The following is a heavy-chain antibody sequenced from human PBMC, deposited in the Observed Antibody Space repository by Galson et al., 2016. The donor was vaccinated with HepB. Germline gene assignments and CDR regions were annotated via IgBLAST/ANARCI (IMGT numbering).Heavy chain of an antibody. CDR2: ITHSGST. CDR1: GGSFSGYY. V-gene: IGHV4-34*01. CDR3: ARGPRRTTSRGFIDY. D-gene: IGHD1-1*01. Sequence: LSLTCAVYGGSFSGYYWSWIRPPPGTGLEWIGEITHSGSTNHNPSLKSRVTISVDTSKNQFSLKLSSVTAAYTAVYYCARGPRRTTSRGFIDYWGQGTLVTVSS. J-gene: IGHJ4*02.